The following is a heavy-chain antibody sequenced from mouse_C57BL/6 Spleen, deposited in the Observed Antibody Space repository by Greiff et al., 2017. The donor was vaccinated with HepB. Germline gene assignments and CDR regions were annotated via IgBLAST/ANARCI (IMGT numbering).Heavy chain of an antibody. CDR2: INPNNGGT. Sequence: EVQLVESGPELVKPGASVKMSCKASGYTFTDYNMHWVKQSHGKSLEWIGYINPNNGGTSYNQKFKGKATLTVNKSSSTAYMELRSLTSEDSAVYYCAKGGPTPWFAYWGQGTLVTVSA. V-gene: IGHV1-22*01. CDR1: GYTFTDYN. J-gene: IGHJ3*01. CDR3: AKGGPTPWFAY.